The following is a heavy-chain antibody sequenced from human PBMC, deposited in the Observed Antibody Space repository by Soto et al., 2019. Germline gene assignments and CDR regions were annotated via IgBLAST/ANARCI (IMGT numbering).Heavy chain of an antibody. CDR3: ARTPYSGYDWDYYYGMDV. CDR2: IYSGGRT. CDR1: GFTVSSNY. V-gene: IGHV3-53*01. J-gene: IGHJ6*02. D-gene: IGHD5-12*01. Sequence: PGGSLRLSCAASGFTVSSNYMSWVRQAPGKGLEWVSVIYSGGRTYYADSVKGRFTISRDNSKNTLYLQMNSLRAEDTAVYYCARTPYSGYDWDYYYGMDVWGQGTTVTVSS.